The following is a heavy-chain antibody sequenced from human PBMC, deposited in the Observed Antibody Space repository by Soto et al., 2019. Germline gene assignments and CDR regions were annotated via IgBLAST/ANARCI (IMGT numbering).Heavy chain of an antibody. CDR3: ASSALRWGGLDY. Sequence: EVQLVESGGGLVKPGGSLRLSCAASGFTFSRYSMNWVRQAPGKGLEWVSSISSSSSYIYYADSVKGRFTISRDNAKNSLYLQMNSLRAEDTAVYYCASSALRWGGLDYWGQGTLVTVSS. CDR1: GFTFSRYS. CDR2: ISSSSSYI. J-gene: IGHJ4*02. V-gene: IGHV3-21*01. D-gene: IGHD4-17*01.